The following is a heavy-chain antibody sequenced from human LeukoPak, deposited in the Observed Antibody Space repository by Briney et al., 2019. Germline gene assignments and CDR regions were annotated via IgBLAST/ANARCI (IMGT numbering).Heavy chain of an antibody. CDR3: AKDMTEAVAGTLYYYGMDV. CDR2: ISWNSGSI. J-gene: IGHJ6*02. D-gene: IGHD6-19*01. V-gene: IGHV3-9*01. CDR1: GFTFDDYA. Sequence: GGSLRLSCAASGFTFDDYAMHWVRQAPGKGLEWVSGISWNSGSIGYADSVKGRFTISRDNAKNSLYLQMNSLRAEDTALYYCAKDMTEAVAGTLYYYGMDVWGQGTTVIVS.